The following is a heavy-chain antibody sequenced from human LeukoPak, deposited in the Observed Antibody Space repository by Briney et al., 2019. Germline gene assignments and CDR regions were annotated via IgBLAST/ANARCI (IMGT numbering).Heavy chain of an antibody. D-gene: IGHD3-3*01. CDR1: GFTFSTYT. J-gene: IGHJ4*02. CDR3: ANYDFWTGYSKGY. V-gene: IGHV3-48*02. Sequence: PGGSLRLSCIASGFTFSTYTMAWVRQAPGKGLEWVSYISSSSTMYYADSVKGRFTISRDNAKNSLYLQMNSLTDDDTAVYYCANYDFWTGYSKGYWGQGTLVTVSS. CDR2: ISSSSTM.